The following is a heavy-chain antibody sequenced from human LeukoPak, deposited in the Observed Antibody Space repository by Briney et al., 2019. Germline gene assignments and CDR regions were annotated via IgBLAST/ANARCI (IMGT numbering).Heavy chain of an antibody. D-gene: IGHD6-6*01. V-gene: IGHV6-1*01. CDR1: GDSVSSHDAT. CDR2: TYCRSKWGN. CDR3: ARVSSRAFDV. J-gene: IGHJ3*01. Sequence: SQTLSLTCGISGDSVSSHDATWNWVRQSPSRGLEWLGRTYCRSKWGNDYAVSVKSRITINPDTSKNQFSLHLNSVTPEDTAVYYCARVSSRAFDVWGQGTMVTVSP.